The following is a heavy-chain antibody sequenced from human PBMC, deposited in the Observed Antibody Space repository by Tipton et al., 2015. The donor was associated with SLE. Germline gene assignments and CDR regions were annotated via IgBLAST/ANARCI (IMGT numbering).Heavy chain of an antibody. J-gene: IGHJ5*02. D-gene: IGHD2-8*01. Sequence: TLSLTCAVHGGSFSAYYWTWIRQPPGKGLEWIGEINHNGNTDYNTSLKSRVTISIDTSKNQFSLNLSSVTAADTAVYYCARTYLKWYGVPICSSPGFPLDPWGQGTLVTVSS. CDR2: INHNGNT. CDR3: ARTYLKWYGVPICSSPGFPLDP. V-gene: IGHV4-34*01. CDR1: GGSFSAYY.